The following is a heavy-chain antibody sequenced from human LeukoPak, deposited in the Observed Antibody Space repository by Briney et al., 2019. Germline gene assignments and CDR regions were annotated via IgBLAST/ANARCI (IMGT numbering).Heavy chain of an antibody. V-gene: IGHV4-34*01. D-gene: IGHD3-22*01. CDR3: ARGGIYYDSSGYYYGLGSYFDY. Sequence: SETLSLTCAVYGGSFSGYYWSWIRQPPGKGLEWIGEINHSGSTNYNPSLKSRVTISVDTSKNQFSLKLSSVTAADTAVYYCARGGIYYDSSGYYYGLGSYFDYWGQETLVTVSS. CDR1: GGSFSGYY. CDR2: INHSGST. J-gene: IGHJ4*02.